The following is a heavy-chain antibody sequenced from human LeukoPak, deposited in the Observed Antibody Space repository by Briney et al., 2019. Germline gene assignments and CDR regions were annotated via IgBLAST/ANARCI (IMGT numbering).Heavy chain of an antibody. V-gene: IGHV1-69*05. Sequence: GASVKVSCKASGGTFSSYAISWVRQAPGQGLEWMGGIIPIFGTANYARKFQGRVTITTDESTSTAYMELSSLRSEDTAVYYCARGRIYYYDSSGYGLFDYWGQGTLVTVSS. CDR3: ARGRIYYYDSSGYGLFDY. D-gene: IGHD3-22*01. CDR1: GGTFSSYA. J-gene: IGHJ4*02. CDR2: IIPIFGTA.